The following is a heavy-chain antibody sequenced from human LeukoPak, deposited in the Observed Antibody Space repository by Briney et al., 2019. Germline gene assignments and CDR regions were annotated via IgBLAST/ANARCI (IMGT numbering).Heavy chain of an antibody. CDR3: ARGGKSGITIFGVGHDAFDI. J-gene: IGHJ3*02. Sequence: ASVKVSCKASGYTFTSYYMHWVRQAPGQGLEWMGIINPSGGSTSYAQKFQGRVTMTRDTSISTAYMELSRLRSDDTAVYYCARGGKSGITIFGVGHDAFDIWGQGTMVTVSS. CDR2: INPSGGST. CDR1: GYTFTSYY. D-gene: IGHD3-3*01. V-gene: IGHV1-46*01.